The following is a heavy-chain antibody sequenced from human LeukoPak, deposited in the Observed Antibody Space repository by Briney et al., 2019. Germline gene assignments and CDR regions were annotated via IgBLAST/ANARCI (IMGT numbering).Heavy chain of an antibody. Sequence: GGSLRPSCAASGFTFSSYAMHWVRQAPGKGLEWVAVISYDGSNKYYADSVKGRFTISRDNSKNTLYLQMNSLRAEDTAVYYCARDQAGLDYWGQGTLVTVSS. D-gene: IGHD6-19*01. CDR3: ARDQAGLDY. J-gene: IGHJ4*02. CDR2: ISYDGSNK. V-gene: IGHV3-30-3*01. CDR1: GFTFSSYA.